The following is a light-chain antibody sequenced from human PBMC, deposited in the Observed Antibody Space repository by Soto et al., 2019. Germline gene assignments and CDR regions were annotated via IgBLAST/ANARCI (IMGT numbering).Light chain of an antibody. V-gene: IGKV3-11*01. CDR1: VSVASF. CDR3: QQRSGWPRT. Sequence: EIVLTQSPATLSLSPGERATLSCRASVSVASFLAWYQQKPGQAPRLLIYDASNRATGISARFSGSGSGTDFTLTISSLEPEDFAVYYCQQRSGWPRTFGQGTKVESK. CDR2: DAS. J-gene: IGKJ1*01.